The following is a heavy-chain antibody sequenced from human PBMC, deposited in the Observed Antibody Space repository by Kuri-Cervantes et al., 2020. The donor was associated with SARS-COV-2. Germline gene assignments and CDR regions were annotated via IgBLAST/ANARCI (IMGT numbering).Heavy chain of an antibody. J-gene: IGHJ6*02. CDR2: INHSGST. V-gene: IGHV4-34*01. CDR3: VRGRIPTNFYGMDV. D-gene: IGHD2-15*01. Sequence: GSLRLSCAVYGGSFSGYYWSWIRQPPGKGLEWIGEINHSGSTNYNPSLKSRVTISVDTSKNQFSLKLSSVTAADTAVYYCVRGRIPTNFYGMDVWGQGTTVTVSS. CDR1: GGSFSGYY.